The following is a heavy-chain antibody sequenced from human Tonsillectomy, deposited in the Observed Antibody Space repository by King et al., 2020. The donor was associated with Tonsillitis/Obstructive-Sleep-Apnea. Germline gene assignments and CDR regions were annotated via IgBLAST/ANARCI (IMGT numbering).Heavy chain of an antibody. CDR2: IRSKAYGGTT. Sequence: VQLVESGGGLEQPGRSLRLSCEGSGFTFGDYSMTWVRQAPGRGLEWVGLIRSKAYGGTTEYAASVKGRFTMSRDDSKSTAYLQMNSLKIEDTAVCYCTRTPYVWGSDRYYYGLDVWGQGTTVTVSS. V-gene: IGHV3-49*04. CDR3: TRTPYVWGSDRYYYGLDV. CDR1: GFTFGDYS. J-gene: IGHJ6*02. D-gene: IGHD3-16*02.